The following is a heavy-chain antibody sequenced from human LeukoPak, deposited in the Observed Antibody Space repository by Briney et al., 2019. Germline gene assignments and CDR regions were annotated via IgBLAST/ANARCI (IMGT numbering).Heavy chain of an antibody. CDR1: GYTFTGNY. Sequence: ASVKVSCKASGYTFTGNYMHWVRQAPGQGLEWMGWINPNSGGTNYAQKFQGRVTMTRDTSISTAYMELSRLRSDDTAVYYCARDRDGYSSLGFDYWGQGTLVTVSS. CDR2: INPNSGGT. CDR3: ARDRDGYSSLGFDY. V-gene: IGHV1-2*02. J-gene: IGHJ4*02. D-gene: IGHD5-24*01.